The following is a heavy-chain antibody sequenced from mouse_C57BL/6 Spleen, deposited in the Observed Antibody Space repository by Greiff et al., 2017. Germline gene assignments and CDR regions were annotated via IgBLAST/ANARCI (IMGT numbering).Heavy chain of an antibody. CDR2: IYPSDSYT. CDR1: GYTFTSYW. Sequence: VQLQQPGAELVMPGASVKLSCKASGYTFTSYWMHWVKQRPGQGLEWIGEIYPSDSYTNYNQKFKGKSTLTADKSSSTAYMQLSSLTSEDSAVYYGARRDSNYVAYWGQGTLVTVSA. CDR3: ARRDSNYVAY. J-gene: IGHJ3*01. V-gene: IGHV1-69*01. D-gene: IGHD2-5*01.